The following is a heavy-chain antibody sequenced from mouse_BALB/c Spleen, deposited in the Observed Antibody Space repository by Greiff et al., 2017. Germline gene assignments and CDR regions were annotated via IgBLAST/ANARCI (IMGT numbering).Heavy chain of an antibody. Sequence: VQLQQSGAELVRPGTSVKVSCKASGYAFTNYLIEWVKQRPGQGLEWIGVINPGSGGTNYNEKFKGKATLTADKSSSTAYMQLSSLTSDDSAVYFCARGLLRLRGYFDGWGAGTTVTVSS. CDR3: ARGLLRLRGYFDG. CDR2: INPGSGGT. D-gene: IGHD1-2*01. V-gene: IGHV1-54*01. J-gene: IGHJ1*01. CDR1: GYAFTNYL.